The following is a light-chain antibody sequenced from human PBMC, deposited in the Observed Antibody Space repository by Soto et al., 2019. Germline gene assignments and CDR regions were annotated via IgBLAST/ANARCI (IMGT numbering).Light chain of an antibody. V-gene: IGKV1-5*01. CDR1: QSISVW. CDR2: DAS. J-gene: IGKJ1*01. Sequence: DIQMTQSPSTRSASVGDRVTITRRASQSISVWLAWYQQKAGKAPKLLIFDASSLESGVPSRFSGSGSGTEFTLTISSLQPDDFATYYCQQFNSYPRTFGQGTKVDIK. CDR3: QQFNSYPRT.